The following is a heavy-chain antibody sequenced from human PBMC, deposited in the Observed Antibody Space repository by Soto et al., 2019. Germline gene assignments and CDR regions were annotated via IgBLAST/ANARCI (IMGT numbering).Heavy chain of an antibody. D-gene: IGHD6-13*01. J-gene: IGHJ5*02. CDR2: IYPGDSDT. V-gene: IGHV5-51*01. Sequence: PGEPLKISCKGSGYSFTSYWIGWVRQMPGKGLEWMGIIYPGDSDTRYSPSFQGQVTISADKSISTAYLQWSSLKASDTAMYYCARLSGGQLFRGWFDPWGQGTLVTVSS. CDR1: GYSFTSYW. CDR3: ARLSGGQLFRGWFDP.